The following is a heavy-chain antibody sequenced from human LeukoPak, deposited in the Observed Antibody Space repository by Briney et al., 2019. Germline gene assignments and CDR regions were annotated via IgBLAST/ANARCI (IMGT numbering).Heavy chain of an antibody. CDR1: GGSISSYY. V-gene: IGHV4-59*08. CDR2: IYYSGST. J-gene: IGHJ3*02. CDR3: ARHIPPPYSGSYYRSRAFDI. Sequence: PSETLSLTCTVSGGSISSYYWSWIRQPPGKGLEWIGYIYYSGSTNYNPSLQSRVTISVDTSKNQFSLKLSSVTAADTAVYYCARHIPPPYSGSYYRSRAFDIWGQGTMVTVSS. D-gene: IGHD1-26*01.